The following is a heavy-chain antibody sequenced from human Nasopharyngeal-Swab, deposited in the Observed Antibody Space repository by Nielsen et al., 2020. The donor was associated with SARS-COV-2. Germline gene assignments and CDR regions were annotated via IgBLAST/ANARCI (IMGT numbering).Heavy chain of an antibody. V-gene: IGHV3-49*04. CDR1: GFTFGDYA. CDR2: IRSEANGGTA. Sequence: GGSLRLSCTISGFTFGDYAMSWVRQAPGKGLEWVGFIRSEANGGTAEYAVSVEGRFSISRDDSKSIAYLQMNSLKTEDTAVYYCTGYSTIFYWGQGTLVTVSS. D-gene: IGHD2-2*01. J-gene: IGHJ4*02. CDR3: TGYSTIFY.